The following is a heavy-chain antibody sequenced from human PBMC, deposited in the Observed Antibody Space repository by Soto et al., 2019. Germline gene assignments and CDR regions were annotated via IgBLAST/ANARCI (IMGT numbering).Heavy chain of an antibody. D-gene: IGHD2-8*01. CDR2: IYSGGST. CDR1: GFTVSSNY. V-gene: IGHV3-66*01. J-gene: IGHJ5*02. CDR3: ARTGYCTNGVCYSQDNWFDP. Sequence: EVQLVESGGGLVQPGGSLRLSCAASGFTVSSNYMSWVRQAPGKGLEWVSVIYSGGSTYYADSVKGRFTISRDNSKNTLYLQMNSLRAEDTAVYYCARTGYCTNGVCYSQDNWFDPWGQGTLVTVSS.